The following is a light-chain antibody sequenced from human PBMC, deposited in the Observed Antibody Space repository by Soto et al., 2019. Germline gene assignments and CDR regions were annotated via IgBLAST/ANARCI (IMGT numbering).Light chain of an antibody. Sequence: QSVLTQPASVSGSPGQSITISCTGTSSDIGGYNYVSWYQQHPGKAPKLMIYDVINRPSGVSNRFSAAKSGNTASPTISGLQAEDEADYYCTSYTSSNNVIFGGGTKLTVL. CDR3: TSYTSSNNVI. V-gene: IGLV2-14*01. CDR2: DVI. J-gene: IGLJ2*01. CDR1: SSDIGGYNY.